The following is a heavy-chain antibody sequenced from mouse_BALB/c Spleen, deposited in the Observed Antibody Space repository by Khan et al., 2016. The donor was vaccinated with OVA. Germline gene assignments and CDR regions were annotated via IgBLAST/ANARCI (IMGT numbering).Heavy chain of an antibody. CDR3: TRERNYYGSSFYFDY. CDR1: GFTFSSYS. CDR2: ITSGGSYT. D-gene: IGHD1-1*01. V-gene: IGHV5-6-4*01. Sequence: EVQLVESGGGLVKPGGSLRLSCEASGFTFSSYSMSWVRQTPEKRLEWVATITSGGSYTYYPDSVQGRFTISRDNGKNTLYLQMISLKSEDTAIYYCTRERNYYGSSFYFDYWGQGTTLTVSS. J-gene: IGHJ2*01.